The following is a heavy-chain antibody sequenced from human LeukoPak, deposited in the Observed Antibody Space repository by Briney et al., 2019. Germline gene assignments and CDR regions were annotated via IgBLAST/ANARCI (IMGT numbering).Heavy chain of an antibody. CDR3: AKASPKAVAAKYFQH. V-gene: IGHV3-48*03. CDR2: ISSSGSTK. J-gene: IGHJ1*01. Sequence: GGSLRLSCAASGFTFSSYEMNWVRQAPGKGLEWVSYISSSGSTKYYADSVKGRFTISRDNAKNSLYLQMISLRAEDTAVYYCAKASPKAVAAKYFQHWGQGTLVTVSS. CDR1: GFTFSSYE. D-gene: IGHD6-19*01.